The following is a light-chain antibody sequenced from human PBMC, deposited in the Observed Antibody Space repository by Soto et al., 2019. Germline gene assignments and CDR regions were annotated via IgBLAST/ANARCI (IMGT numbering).Light chain of an antibody. V-gene: IGLV1-51*01. CDR1: SSNIGNNY. CDR2: DNN. Sequence: QSVLTQPPSVSAAPGQKVTISCSGSSSNIGNNYVSWYQQLPGTAPKLLIYDNNKRPSGIPDRFSGSKSGTSATLGITGLQTGDEADYYCGTWDSSLSALLGGGTKLTVL. J-gene: IGLJ2*01. CDR3: GTWDSSLSAL.